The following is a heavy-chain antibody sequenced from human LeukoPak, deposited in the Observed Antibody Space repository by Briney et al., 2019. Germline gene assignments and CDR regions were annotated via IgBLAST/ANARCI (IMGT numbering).Heavy chain of an antibody. CDR2: ITWNRCTI. J-gene: IGHJ3*02. D-gene: IGHD1-7*01. CDR1: GFTFDDYA. CDR3: AKDVTGTGAFDI. V-gene: IGHV3-9*01. Sequence: SLRLSCAPSGFTFDDYAMHWVRQCPGKGLEWVSGITWNRCTIRYADSVKRRFTISRQHPKNSLYLQMNSLRAEDTALSYCAKDVTGTGAFDIWGQGTMVTVSS.